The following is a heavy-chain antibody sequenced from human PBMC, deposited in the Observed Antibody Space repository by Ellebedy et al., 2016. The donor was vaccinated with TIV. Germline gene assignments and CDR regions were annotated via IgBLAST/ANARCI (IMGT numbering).Heavy chain of an antibody. Sequence: GESLKISCAASGFTFSNYVMSWVRQAPGKGLEWVSSISGGVGNTYYADSVTGRFTISRDNSKNTLYLQMNSLRAEDTAVYYCAKGCGGSCYWEAYWGQGTLVTVSS. D-gene: IGHD2-15*01. V-gene: IGHV3-23*01. CDR1: GFTFSNYV. CDR3: AKGCGGSCYWEAY. J-gene: IGHJ4*02. CDR2: ISGGVGNT.